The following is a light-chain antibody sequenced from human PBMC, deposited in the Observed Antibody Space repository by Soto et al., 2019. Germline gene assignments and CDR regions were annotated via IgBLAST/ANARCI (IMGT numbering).Light chain of an antibody. CDR1: QSVSSY. V-gene: IGKV3-20*01. Sequence: EIVLTQSPGTLSLSPGERATLNCRASQSVSSYLAWYQQKPGQAPRLLIYGASSRASGIPDRFSGSGSGADFTLSITRLEPEDFALYYCQQYGSTPLTFGGGTKVDIK. J-gene: IGKJ4*01. CDR2: GAS. CDR3: QQYGSTPLT.